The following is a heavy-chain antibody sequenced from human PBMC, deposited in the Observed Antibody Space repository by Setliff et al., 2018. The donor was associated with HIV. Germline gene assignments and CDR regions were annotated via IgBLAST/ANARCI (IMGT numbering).Heavy chain of an antibody. CDR1: GSTFSSYA. Sequence: SVKVSCKASGSTFSSYAISWVRQAPGQGLEWMGGIIPIFGTANYAQKFQGRVTITTDESTSTAYMELSSLRSEDTAVYYCARALWAVAGTGYYYYYMDVWGKGTTVTVSS. CDR2: IIPIFGTA. CDR3: ARALWAVAGTGYYYYYMDV. D-gene: IGHD6-19*01. J-gene: IGHJ6*03. V-gene: IGHV1-69*05.